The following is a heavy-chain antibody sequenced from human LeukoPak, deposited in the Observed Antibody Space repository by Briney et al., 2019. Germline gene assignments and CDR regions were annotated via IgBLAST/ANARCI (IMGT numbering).Heavy chain of an antibody. CDR1: GGSIGGSSFF. J-gene: IGHJ4*02. V-gene: IGHV4-39*01. Sequence: SETLSLTCTVSGGSIGGSSFFWGWVRQPPGKGLEWIGTIDYSGNRYYNPSLRSRVTTSVDTSKNQFGLQLSSVTAADTAVYYCARHSRQEVGDWGQGTLVTVSS. CDR2: IDYSGNR. D-gene: IGHD2-2*01. CDR3: ARHSRQEVGD.